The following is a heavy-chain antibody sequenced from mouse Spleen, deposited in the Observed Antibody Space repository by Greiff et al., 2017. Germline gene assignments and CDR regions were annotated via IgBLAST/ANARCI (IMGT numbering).Heavy chain of an antibody. CDR1: GYTFTSYG. CDR3: ARSGGNPYYYAMDY. CDR2: IYPRSGNT. J-gene: IGHJ4*01. Sequence: QVQLQQSGAELARPGASVKLSCKASGYTFTSYGISWVKQRTGPGLEWIGEIYPRSGNTYYNEKFKGKATLTADKSSSTAYMQLSSLKSEDSAVYFCARSGGNPYYYAMDYWGQGTSVTVSS. D-gene: IGHD2-1*01. V-gene: IGHV1-81*01.